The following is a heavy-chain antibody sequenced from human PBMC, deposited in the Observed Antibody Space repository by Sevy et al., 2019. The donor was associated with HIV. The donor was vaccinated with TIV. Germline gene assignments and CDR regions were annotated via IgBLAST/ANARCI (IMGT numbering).Heavy chain of an antibody. V-gene: IGHV3-30-3*01. Sequence: GGSLRLSCAASGFTFSNYAMRWVRQAPGKGLEWVALISNDGSNKYYADSVKGRFTISRDNSKNTLYLQMNSLRIEDTAVHYCARPTQQLVFYFGMDVWGQGTTVTVSS. CDR1: GFTFSNYA. CDR2: ISNDGSNK. D-gene: IGHD6-6*01. CDR3: ARPTQQLVFYFGMDV. J-gene: IGHJ6*02.